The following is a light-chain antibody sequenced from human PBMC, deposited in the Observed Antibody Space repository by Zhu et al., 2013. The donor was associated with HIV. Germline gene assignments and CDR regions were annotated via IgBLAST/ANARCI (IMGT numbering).Light chain of an antibody. V-gene: IGKV3-20*01. CDR2: GSS. CDR3: QRFGSSVTWT. J-gene: IGKJ1*01. Sequence: EIVLTQSPATLSLSPGERATLSCRASQSVSSYLAWYQQKPGQAPRLLLYGSSSRAPGIPERFSGSGSGTDFTLTITGLEPEDFGMYFCQRFGSSVTWTFGQGTNLEIK. CDR1: QSVSSY.